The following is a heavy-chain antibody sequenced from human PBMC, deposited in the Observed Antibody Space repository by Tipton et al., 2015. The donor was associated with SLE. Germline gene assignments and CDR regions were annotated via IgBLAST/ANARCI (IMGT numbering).Heavy chain of an antibody. CDR2: IYYSGST. D-gene: IGHD3-10*01. Sequence: LRLSCTVSGGSISSSSYYWGWIRQPPGKGLEWIGSIYYSGSTYYDPSLKSRVTISVDTSKNQFSLKLSSVTAADTAVYYCASLRTEYYYGSRADYWGQGTLVTVSS. J-gene: IGHJ4*02. V-gene: IGHV4-39*01. CDR1: GGSISSSSYY. CDR3: ASLRTEYYYGSRADY.